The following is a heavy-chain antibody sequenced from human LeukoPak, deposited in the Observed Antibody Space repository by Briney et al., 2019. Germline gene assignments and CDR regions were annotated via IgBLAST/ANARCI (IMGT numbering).Heavy chain of an antibody. CDR1: GFTFSDYY. CDR3: ARGSVVISYFDY. Sequence: PGGSLRLSCAASGFTFSDYYMSRIRQAPGKGPEWVSYISSSGSTIYYADSVKGRFTISRDNAKNSLYLQMNSLRAEDTAVYYCARGSVVISYFDYWGQGTLVTVSS. V-gene: IGHV3-11*01. J-gene: IGHJ4*02. CDR2: ISSSGSTI. D-gene: IGHD4-23*01.